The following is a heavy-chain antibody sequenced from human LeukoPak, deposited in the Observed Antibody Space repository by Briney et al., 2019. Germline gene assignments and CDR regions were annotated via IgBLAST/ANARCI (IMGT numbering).Heavy chain of an antibody. V-gene: IGHV6-1*01. Sequence: SPTLSLTFAISGDSVSSNSATWNWIRQSPSRGLEWLGRTFYRSKWFNDYALSVKSRITINPDTSKNQFSLHLNSVTPEDTAVYFCARYSASSRIFGTRGAGTLVTVSS. CDR2: TFYRSKWFN. J-gene: IGHJ4*02. CDR1: GDSVSSNSAT. D-gene: IGHD3-3*01. CDR3: ARYSASSRIFGT.